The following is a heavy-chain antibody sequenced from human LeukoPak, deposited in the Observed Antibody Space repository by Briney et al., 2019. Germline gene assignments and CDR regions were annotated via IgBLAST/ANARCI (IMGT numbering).Heavy chain of an antibody. CDR3: AKGRTTVTNSRFDY. Sequence: GGSLRLSCAASGFTFSSYGMHWVRQAPGKGLEWVAVISYDGSNKYYADSVKGRFTISRDNSKNTLYLQMNSLRAEDTAVYYCAKGRTTVTNSRFDYWGPGTLVTVSS. J-gene: IGHJ4*02. V-gene: IGHV3-30*18. CDR1: GFTFSSYG. D-gene: IGHD4-17*01. CDR2: ISYDGSNK.